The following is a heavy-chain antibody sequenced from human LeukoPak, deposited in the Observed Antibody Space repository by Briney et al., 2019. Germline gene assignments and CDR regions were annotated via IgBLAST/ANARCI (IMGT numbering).Heavy chain of an antibody. CDR1: GCSISSYY. CDR3: ARGPYYYDSSGYYPMGY. CDR2: IYYSGST. Sequence: SETLSLTCTVSGCSISSYYWSWIRQPPGKGLEWIGYIYYSGSTNYNPSLKSRVTISVDTSKNQFSLKLSSVTAADTAVYYCARGPYYYDSSGYYPMGYWGQGTLVTVSS. J-gene: IGHJ4*02. V-gene: IGHV4-59*01. D-gene: IGHD3-22*01.